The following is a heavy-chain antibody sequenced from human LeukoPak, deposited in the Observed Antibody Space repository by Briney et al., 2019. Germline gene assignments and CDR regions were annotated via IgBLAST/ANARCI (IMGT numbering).Heavy chain of an antibody. D-gene: IGHD6-19*01. V-gene: IGHV4-59*01. CDR3: ARGRIAVAGIRGVTFDY. Sequence: PSETLSLTCTVSGGSISSYYWSWIRQPPGKGLEWIGYIYYSGSTNYNPSLKSRVTISVDTSKNQFSLKLSSVTAADTAVYYCARGRIAVAGIRGVTFDYWGQGTLVTVSS. J-gene: IGHJ4*02. CDR1: GGSISSYY. CDR2: IYYSGST.